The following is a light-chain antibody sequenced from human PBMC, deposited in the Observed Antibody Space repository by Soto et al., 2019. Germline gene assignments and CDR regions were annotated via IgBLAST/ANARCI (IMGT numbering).Light chain of an antibody. J-gene: IGKJ4*01. CDR3: QKYNSAPLT. V-gene: IGKV1-9*01. Sequence: DIQWTQSPSFLSASVGDRFTITCRASQGIRSDLAWYQQKPGKAPKLLIYAASTLQSGVPSRFSGSGSGTEFTLTISSLQPEDFATYYCQKYNSAPLTFGGGTKVDIK. CDR1: QGIRSD. CDR2: AAS.